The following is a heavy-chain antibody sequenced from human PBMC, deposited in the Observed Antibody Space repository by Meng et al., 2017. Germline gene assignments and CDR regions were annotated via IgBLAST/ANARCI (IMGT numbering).Heavy chain of an antibody. CDR2: IYSGGST. V-gene: IGHV3-53*02. D-gene: IGHD2-2*01. Sequence: EVQRVGTGGGLCQPGGSRSLSCAASGFTVSSNYMSWVRQPPGKGLEWVSVIYSGGSTYYADSVKGRFTISRDNSKNTLYLQMNSLRAEDTAVYYCARGDQGQVCPRRWGQGTLVTVSS. CDR1: GFTVSSNY. J-gene: IGHJ4*02. CDR3: ARGDQGQVCPRR.